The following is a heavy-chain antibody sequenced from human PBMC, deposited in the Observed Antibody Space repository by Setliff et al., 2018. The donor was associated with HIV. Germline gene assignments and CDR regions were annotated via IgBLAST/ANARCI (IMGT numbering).Heavy chain of an antibody. J-gene: IGHJ5*02. D-gene: IGHD2-2*01. CDR3: ARAQYQLLEPPTYNWFDP. CDR2: IIPILGIA. Sequence: GASVKVSCKASGDTFSSYAISWVRQAPGQGLEWMGGIIPILGIANYAQKFQDRVTITADKSTDTAYTELSSLRSEDTAVYYCARAQYQLLEPPTYNWFDPWGQGTLVTVSS. CDR1: GDTFSSYA. V-gene: IGHV1-69*10.